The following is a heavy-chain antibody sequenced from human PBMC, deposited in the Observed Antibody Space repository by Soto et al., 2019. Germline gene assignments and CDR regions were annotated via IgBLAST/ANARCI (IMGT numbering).Heavy chain of an antibody. CDR3: ARFLRVSSSWYYFDY. J-gene: IGHJ4*02. V-gene: IGHV4-59*01. Sequence: SETLSLTCTVSGGSISSYYWSWIRQPPGKGLEWIGYIYHSGSTNYNPSLKSRVTISVDTSKNQFSLKLSSVTAADTAVYYCARFLRVSSSWYYFDYWGQGTLVTVSS. CDR2: IYHSGST. D-gene: IGHD6-13*01. CDR1: GGSISSYY.